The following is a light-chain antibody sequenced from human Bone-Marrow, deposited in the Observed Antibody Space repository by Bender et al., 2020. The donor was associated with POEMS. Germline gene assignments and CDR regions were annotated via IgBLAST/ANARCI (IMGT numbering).Light chain of an antibody. V-gene: IGLV2-14*02. CDR3: TSYTTSGTVV. CDR1: SSDVGSYNL. Sequence: QSALTQPASVSGSPGQSITISCTGTSSDVGSYNLVSWYQQHPGKAPKLMIYEVSKRPSGVSNRFSGSKSGNTASLTISGLQTEDEADYYCTSYTTSGTVVFGGGTKVTVL. CDR2: EVS. J-gene: IGLJ3*02.